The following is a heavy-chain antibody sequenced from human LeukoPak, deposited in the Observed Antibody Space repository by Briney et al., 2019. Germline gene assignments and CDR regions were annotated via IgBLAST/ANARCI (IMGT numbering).Heavy chain of an antibody. D-gene: IGHD4-17*01. Sequence: ASVKVSCKASGYTFSSYGISWVRQAPGQGLEWMGWISAYNGDTNNAQKYQGRVTMTTDTSTSTAYMELRSLRSDDTAVYYCARGPGLGSDYGDYDYWGQGTLVTVSS. CDR2: ISAYNGDT. V-gene: IGHV1-18*01. J-gene: IGHJ4*02. CDR3: ARGPGLGSDYGDYDY. CDR1: GYTFSSYG.